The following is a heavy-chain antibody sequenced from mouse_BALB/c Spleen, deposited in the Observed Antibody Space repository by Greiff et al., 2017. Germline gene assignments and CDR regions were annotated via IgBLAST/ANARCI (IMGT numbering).Heavy chain of an antibody. J-gene: IGHJ2*01. CDR3: ASTMTFDY. V-gene: IGHV1-55*01. CDR1: GYNFTSYW. CDR2: IYPGSGST. Sequence: QVQLQQPGAELVKPGTSVKLSCKASGYNFTSYWINWVKLRPGQGLEWIGDIYPGSGSTNYNEKFKSKATLTVDTSSSTAYMQLSSLASEDSALYYCASTMTFDYWGQGTTLTVSS. D-gene: IGHD2-4*01.